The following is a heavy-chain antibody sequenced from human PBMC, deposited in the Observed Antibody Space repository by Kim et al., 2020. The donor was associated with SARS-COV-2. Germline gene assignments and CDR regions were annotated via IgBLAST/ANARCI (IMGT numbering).Heavy chain of an antibody. CDR2: TYYRSKWYN. CDR3: ARSVIFGVVTYGDAFDI. V-gene: IGHV6-1*01. D-gene: IGHD3-3*01. Sequence: SQTLSLTCAISGDSVSSNSAAWNWIRQSPSRGLEWLGRTYYRSKWYNDYAVSVKSRITINPDTSKNQFSLQLNSVTPEDTAVYYCARSVIFGVVTYGDAFDIWGQGTMVTVSS. CDR1: GDSVSSNSAA. J-gene: IGHJ3*02.